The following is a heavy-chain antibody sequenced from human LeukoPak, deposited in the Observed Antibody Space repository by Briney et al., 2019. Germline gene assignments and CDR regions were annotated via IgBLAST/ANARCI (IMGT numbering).Heavy chain of an antibody. CDR1: GFTFSSYG. D-gene: IGHD3-22*01. J-gene: IGHJ3*02. CDR3: ARDPHYDSSGYPDGAFDI. CDR2: ISYDGSNK. V-gene: IGHV3-30*03. Sequence: GRSLRLSCAASGFTFSSYGMHWVRQAPGKGLEWVAVISYDGSNKYYADSVKGRFTISRDNSKNTLYLQMNSLRAEDTAVYYCARDPHYDSSGYPDGAFDIWGQGTMVTVSS.